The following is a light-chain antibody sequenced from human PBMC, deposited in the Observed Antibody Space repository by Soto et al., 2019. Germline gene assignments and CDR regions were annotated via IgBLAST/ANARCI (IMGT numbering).Light chain of an antibody. CDR1: QSISSW. J-gene: IGKJ1*01. V-gene: IGKV1-5*03. CDR2: KAS. Sequence: DIQMTQSPSTLSASVGDRVTITCRASQSISSWLAWYQQKPGKAPKLLIYKASSLEIGVPSRFSGSGSGTEFTLTISSLQPDDFETYYCQQYNSYSTFGQGTKVEIK. CDR3: QQYNSYST.